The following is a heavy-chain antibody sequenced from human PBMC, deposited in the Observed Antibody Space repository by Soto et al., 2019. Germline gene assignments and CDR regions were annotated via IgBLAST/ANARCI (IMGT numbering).Heavy chain of an antibody. CDR2: IAHDGSEK. V-gene: IGHV3-7*01. CDR3: ARESNAHFDY. J-gene: IGHJ4*02. D-gene: IGHD7-27*01. Sequence: EVQLVESGGGLVQPGGSLRLSCAVSGFTFSSYWMSWVRQAPGRGLEWVATIAHDGSEKFYVDSVKGRFTISRDNTKKSLYLQMNSQRVEDTAVYYCARESNAHFDYWGQGTMVTVSS. CDR1: GFTFSSYW.